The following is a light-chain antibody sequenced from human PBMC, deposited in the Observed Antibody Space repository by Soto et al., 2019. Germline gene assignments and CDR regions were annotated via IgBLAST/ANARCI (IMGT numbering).Light chain of an antibody. CDR3: QQYGSSPPLT. CDR1: QSVSSSY. V-gene: IGKV3-20*01. CDR2: GAS. J-gene: IGKJ4*01. Sequence: EIVLTQSSGSLSLSPGERATLSYRASQSVSSSYLAWYQQKPGQAPRLLIYGASSRATGIPDRFSGSGSGTDFTLTISRLEPEDFAVYYCQQYGSSPPLTFGGGTKVEIK.